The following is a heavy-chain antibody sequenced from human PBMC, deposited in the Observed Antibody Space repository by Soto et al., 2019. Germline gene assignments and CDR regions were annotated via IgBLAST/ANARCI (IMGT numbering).Heavy chain of an antibody. D-gene: IGHD1-1*01. CDR3: ARGGLEPFDY. CDR1: GFNLGSYW. J-gene: IGHJ4*02. Sequence: WWSLRLSCAASGFNLGSYWMHWFRQAPGKGLVWVSRINDYGTTINYAESVEGRFTISRDDAKSEVYLQMNNLRAEDTAVYYCARGGLEPFDYWGQGALVTVSS. V-gene: IGHV3-74*01. CDR2: INDYGTTI.